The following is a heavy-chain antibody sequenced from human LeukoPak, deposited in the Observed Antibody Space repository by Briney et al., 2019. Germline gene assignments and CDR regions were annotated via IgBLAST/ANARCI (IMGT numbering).Heavy chain of an antibody. Sequence: ASVKVSCKASGYTFTSYGISWVRQAPGQGLEWMGWISAYNGNTNYAQKLQGRVTMTTDTSTSTAYMELRSLRSDDTAVYYCARDRGYSYGYAYNWFDPWGQGTLVTVSS. CDR1: GYTFTSYG. D-gene: IGHD5-18*01. J-gene: IGHJ5*02. V-gene: IGHV1-18*01. CDR2: ISAYNGNT. CDR3: ARDRGYSYGYAYNWFDP.